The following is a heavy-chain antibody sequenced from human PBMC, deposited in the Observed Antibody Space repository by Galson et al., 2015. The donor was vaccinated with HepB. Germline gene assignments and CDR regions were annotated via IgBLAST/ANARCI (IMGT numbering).Heavy chain of an antibody. J-gene: IGHJ4*02. D-gene: IGHD3-22*01. Sequence: SVKVSCKASGYKFYTYAMNWVRQAPGQGLEWMGWINTNTGNPTYAQGFTGRFVFSFDTSVSTAYLQINSLKPEDTAVYYCVRDRYYVSSGYPYWGQGTLSPSPQ. CDR3: VRDRYYVSSGYPY. V-gene: IGHV7-4-1*02. CDR1: GYKFYTYA. CDR2: INTNTGNP.